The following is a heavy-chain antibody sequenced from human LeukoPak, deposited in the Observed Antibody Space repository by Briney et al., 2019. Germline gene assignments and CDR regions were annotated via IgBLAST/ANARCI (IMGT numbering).Heavy chain of an antibody. CDR3: ARAYGGSYGMDV. J-gene: IGHJ6*02. CDR2: IYSGGST. Sequence: GSLRLSCAASGFTVSSNYMSWVRQAPGKGLEWVSVIYSGGSTYYADSVKGRFTISRDNSKNTLYLQMNSLRAEDTAVYYCARAYGGSYGMDVWGQGTTVTVSS. V-gene: IGHV3-66*01. CDR1: GFTVSSNY. D-gene: IGHD4-23*01.